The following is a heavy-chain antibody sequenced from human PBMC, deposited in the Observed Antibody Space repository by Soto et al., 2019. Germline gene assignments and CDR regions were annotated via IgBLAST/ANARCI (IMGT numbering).Heavy chain of an antibody. Sequence: QVQLVQSGAEVKKPGASVKVSCKASGYTFTSYGISWVRQAPGQGLEWMGWISAYNGNTNYAQKLQGRVTMTTDTPPSKANMGRGSLRSDDTAVYYWAGGEKSGSDPHLEYWGKGTLVTVSS. CDR2: ISAYNGNT. D-gene: IGHD5-12*01. CDR3: AGGEKSGSDPHLEY. CDR1: GYTFTSYG. V-gene: IGHV1-18*01. J-gene: IGHJ4*02.